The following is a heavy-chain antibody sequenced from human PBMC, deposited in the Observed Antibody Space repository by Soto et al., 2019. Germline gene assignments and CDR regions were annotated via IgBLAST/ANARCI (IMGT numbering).Heavy chain of an antibody. CDR3: AREKLEMATIVMTEEGPGAFDY. Sequence: PGGSLRLSCAASGFAFSDYYMSRIRQAPGKGLEWVSYISSSGSTIYYADSVKGRFTISRDNAKNSLYLQMNSLRAEDTAVYYCAREKLEMATIVMTEEGPGAFDYWGQGTLVTVST. CDR2: ISSSGSTI. CDR1: GFAFSDYY. J-gene: IGHJ4*02. D-gene: IGHD5-12*01. V-gene: IGHV3-11*01.